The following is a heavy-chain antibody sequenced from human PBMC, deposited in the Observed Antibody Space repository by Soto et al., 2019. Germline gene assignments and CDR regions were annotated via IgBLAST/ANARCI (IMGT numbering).Heavy chain of an antibody. CDR1: GGSISSYY. J-gene: IGHJ3*02. Sequence: SETLSLTCTVSGGSISSYYWSWIRQPPGKGLEWIGYIYYSGSTNYNPSLKSRVTISVDTSKNQFYLKLSSVTAADTAVYYCARGRRQLDAFDIWGQGTMVTVSS. CDR3: ARGRRQLDAFDI. D-gene: IGHD6-13*01. CDR2: IYYSGST. V-gene: IGHV4-59*01.